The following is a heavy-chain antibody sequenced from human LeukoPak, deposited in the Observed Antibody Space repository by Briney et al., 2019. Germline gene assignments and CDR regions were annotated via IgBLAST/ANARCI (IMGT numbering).Heavy chain of an antibody. V-gene: IGHV3-53*01. CDR2: ILDDGRI. CDR3: ATPLDYFDGSGYHQGGD. CDR1: GLTVSTTS. J-gene: IGHJ4*02. Sequence: GGSLRLSCAASGLTVSTTSMTWVRQAPGKGLEWVSDILDDGRIYYADSVKGRFTISRDNPKNSLYLQMNSLRAEDTAVYYCATPLDYFDGSGYHQGGDWGQGTLVTVSS. D-gene: IGHD3-22*01.